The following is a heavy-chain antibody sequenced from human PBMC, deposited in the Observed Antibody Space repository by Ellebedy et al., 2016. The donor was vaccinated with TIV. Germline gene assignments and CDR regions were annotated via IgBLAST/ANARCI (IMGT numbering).Heavy chain of an antibody. CDR2: ISAYNGNT. CDR3: ARSPLLWFGESGWFDP. Sequence: ASVKVSCXASGYTFTRYGISWVRQAPGQGLEWMGWISAYNGNTNYAQKLQDRVAMTTDTSTSTAYMELRSLRSDDTAVYYCARSPLLWFGESGWFDPWGQGTLVTVSS. D-gene: IGHD3-10*01. J-gene: IGHJ5*02. V-gene: IGHV1-18*01. CDR1: GYTFTRYG.